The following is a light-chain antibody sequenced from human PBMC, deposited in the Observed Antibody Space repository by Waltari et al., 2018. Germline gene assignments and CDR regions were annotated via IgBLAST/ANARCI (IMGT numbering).Light chain of an antibody. J-gene: IGKJ4*01. CDR2: GAF. CDR1: QTIRTTD. Sequence: EIVLTQSPGTLSLSPGEGATLPCRTSQTIRTTDLAWYQQKPGQAPTLLIDGAFSRATGIPDRFTGSGSGTDFSLIISSLEPEDFATYYCQQYDISPLTFGGGTKVEIK. V-gene: IGKV3-20*01. CDR3: QQYDISPLT.